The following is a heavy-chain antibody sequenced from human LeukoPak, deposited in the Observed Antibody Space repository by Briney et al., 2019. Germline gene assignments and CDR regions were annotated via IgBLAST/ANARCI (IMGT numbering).Heavy chain of an antibody. J-gene: IGHJ6*02. CDR2: ISSSSSYI. CDR1: GFTFSSYS. D-gene: IGHD2/OR15-2a*01. CDR3: ARDISWFGGTFYSFGMDV. V-gene: IGHV3-21*01. Sequence: GGSLRLSCAASGFTFSSYSMNWVRQAPGKGLEWVSSISSSSSYIYYADSVKGRFTISRDNAKNSLYLQMNSLRVEDTAVYYCARDISWFGGTFYSFGMDVWGQGTTVTVSS.